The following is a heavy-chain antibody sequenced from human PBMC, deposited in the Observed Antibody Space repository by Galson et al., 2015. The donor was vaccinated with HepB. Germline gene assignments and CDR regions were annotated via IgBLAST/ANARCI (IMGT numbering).Heavy chain of an antibody. CDR2: IIPIFGTA. CDR1: GGTFSSYA. D-gene: IGHD2-2*01. J-gene: IGHJ6*02. Sequence: SVKVSCKASGGTFSSYAISWVRQAPGQGLEWMGGIIPIFGTANYAQKFQGRVTMTADESTSTAYMELSSLRSEDTAVYYCARESGDIVVVPAAIGGRRYHYGMDVWGQGTTVTVSS. V-gene: IGHV1-69*13. CDR3: ARESGDIVVVPAAIGGRRYHYGMDV.